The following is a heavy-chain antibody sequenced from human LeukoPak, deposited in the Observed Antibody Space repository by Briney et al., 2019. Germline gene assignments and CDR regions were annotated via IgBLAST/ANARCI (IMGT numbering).Heavy chain of an antibody. Sequence: PGGSLRLSCAASGFTFSSYSMNWVRQAPGKGLEYVSAISSNGDRTYYANSVKGRFTISRDNAKNSLYLQMNSLRAEDTAVYYCARDLRESQSYWYFDLWGRGTLVTVSS. CDR1: GFTFSSYS. CDR2: ISSNGDRT. D-gene: IGHD3-16*01. CDR3: ARDLRESQSYWYFDL. J-gene: IGHJ2*01. V-gene: IGHV3-64*01.